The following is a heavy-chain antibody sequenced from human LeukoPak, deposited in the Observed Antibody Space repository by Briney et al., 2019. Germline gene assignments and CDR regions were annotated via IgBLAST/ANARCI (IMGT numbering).Heavy chain of an antibody. Sequence: GGSLRLSCAASGFTVSSNYMSWVRQAPGKGLEWVSVIYSGCSTYYADSVKGRFTISRDNSKNTLYLQMNSLRAEDTAVYYCARDLTGGYDSSGYYYGPWFDPWGQGTLVTVSS. CDR3: ARDLTGGYDSSGYYYGPWFDP. D-gene: IGHD3-22*01. J-gene: IGHJ5*02. V-gene: IGHV3-53*01. CDR2: IYSGCST. CDR1: GFTVSSNY.